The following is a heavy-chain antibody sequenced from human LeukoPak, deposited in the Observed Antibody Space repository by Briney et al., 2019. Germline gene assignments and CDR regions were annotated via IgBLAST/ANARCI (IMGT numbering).Heavy chain of an antibody. CDR3: ASSRRYYYGSSGYYAFDI. V-gene: IGHV4-30-4*08. J-gene: IGHJ3*02. CDR1: GGSISSGDYY. D-gene: IGHD3-22*01. CDR2: IYYSGST. Sequence: SETLSLTCTVSGGSISSGDYYWSWIRQPPGKGLEWIGYIYYSGSTYYNPSLKSRVTISVDTSKIHFSLKLSSVTAAGTALYYCASSRRYYYGSSGYYAFDIWGQGTMVTVSS.